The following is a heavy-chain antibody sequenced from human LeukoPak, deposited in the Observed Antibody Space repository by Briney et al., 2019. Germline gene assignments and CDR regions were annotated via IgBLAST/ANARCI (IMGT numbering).Heavy chain of an antibody. D-gene: IGHD5-12*01. CDR1: GYSISIGYY. Sequence: SETLSLTCAVSGYSISIGYYCGWIRQPPGKGLDWIGIIYHSGGTYYNPSLKSRVTISVDTSKNQFSLKLSSVTAADTAVYYCARGGGYDEYYYYYYMDVWGKGTTVTVSS. CDR3: ARGGGYDEYYYYYYMDV. V-gene: IGHV4-38-2*01. J-gene: IGHJ6*03. CDR2: IYHSGGT.